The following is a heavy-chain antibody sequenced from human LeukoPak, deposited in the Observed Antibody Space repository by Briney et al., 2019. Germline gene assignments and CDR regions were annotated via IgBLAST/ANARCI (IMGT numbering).Heavy chain of an antibody. CDR3: ARDTSGSYYNS. CDR2: IYTSGIT. V-gene: IGHV4-61*02. CDR1: GGSISTSNYY. D-gene: IGHD1-26*01. Sequence: SETLSLTCTVSGGSISTSNYYWSWIRQPAGKGLEWIGRIYTSGITNYNPSLKSRVTMSVDTSKNQFSLKLSSVTAADTAVYYCARDTSGSYYNSWGQGTLVTVSS. J-gene: IGHJ4*02.